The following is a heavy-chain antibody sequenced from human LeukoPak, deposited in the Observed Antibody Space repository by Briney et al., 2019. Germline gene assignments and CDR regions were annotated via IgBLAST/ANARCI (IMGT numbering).Heavy chain of an antibody. CDR1: GGSISSGDYY. V-gene: IGHV4-30-4*08. J-gene: IGHJ1*01. D-gene: IGHD3-10*01. Sequence: PSETLSLTCTVSGGSISSGDYYWSWIRQPPGKGLEWIGYIYYSGSTYYNPSLKSRVTISVDTSKNQFSLKLSSVTAADTAVYYCASEYYYGSGSAKYFQHWGQGTLVTVSS. CDR2: IYYSGST. CDR3: ASEYYYGSGSAKYFQH.